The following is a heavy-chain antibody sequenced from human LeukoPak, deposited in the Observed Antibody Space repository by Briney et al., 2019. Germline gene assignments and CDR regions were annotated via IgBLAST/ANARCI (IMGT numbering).Heavy chain of an antibody. CDR2: ISFDGSNK. CDR1: GFTFSSHA. Sequence: GRSLRLSCVASGFTFSSHAMHWVRQAPGKGLEWVAVISFDGSNKYYTGSVKGRFAISRDNYKHTLYLQMNSLRAEDTAVYYCARGRYCTTSSCYSYYHYYNMDVWGKGTTVTVSS. D-gene: IGHD2-2*01. CDR3: ARGRYCTTSSCYSYYHYYNMDV. J-gene: IGHJ6*03. V-gene: IGHV3-30*09.